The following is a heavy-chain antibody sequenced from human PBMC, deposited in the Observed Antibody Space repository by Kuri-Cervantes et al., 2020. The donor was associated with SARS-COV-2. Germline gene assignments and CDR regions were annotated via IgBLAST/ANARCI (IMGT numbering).Heavy chain of an antibody. V-gene: IGHV3-30*03. CDR3: ARDPRRWLQISVSYFDY. D-gene: IGHD5-24*01. CDR1: GFIFSNYG. Sequence: GGSLRLSCAASGFIFSNYGMFWVRQAPGKGLEWVAVISYDGSNKYYADSVKGRFTISRDNSKNTLYLQMNSLRAEDTAVYYCARDPRRWLQISVSYFDYWGQGTLVTVSS. CDR2: ISYDGSNK. J-gene: IGHJ4*02.